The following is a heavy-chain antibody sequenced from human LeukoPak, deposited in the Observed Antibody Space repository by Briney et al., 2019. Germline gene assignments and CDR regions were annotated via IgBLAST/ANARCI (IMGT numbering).Heavy chain of an antibody. CDR3: ARAGSDYYGMDV. CDR1: GYTFTSYY. J-gene: IGHJ6*02. CDR2: INPSGGST. D-gene: IGHD3-10*01. V-gene: IGHV1-46*01. Sequence: GASVTVSCTASGYTFTSYYMHWGRQAPGQGLEWMGIINPSGGSTSYAQKFQGRVTMTRDTSTSTVYMELSSLRSEDTAVYYCARAGSDYYGMDVWGQGTTVTVSS.